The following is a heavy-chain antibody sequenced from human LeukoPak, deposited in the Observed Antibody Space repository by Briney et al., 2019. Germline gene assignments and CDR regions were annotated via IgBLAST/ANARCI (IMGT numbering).Heavy chain of an antibody. D-gene: IGHD5-18*01. CDR3: AKSKWIQLWLLFDY. CDR2: ISGSGGST. J-gene: IGHJ4*02. CDR1: GFTFSSYA. Sequence: GGSLRLSCAASGFTFSSYAMSWVRQAPGKGLEWVSAISGSGGSTYYADSVKGRFTISRDNSRNTLDLQMNSLRAEDTAVYYCAKSKWIQLWLLFDYWGQGTLVTVSS. V-gene: IGHV3-23*01.